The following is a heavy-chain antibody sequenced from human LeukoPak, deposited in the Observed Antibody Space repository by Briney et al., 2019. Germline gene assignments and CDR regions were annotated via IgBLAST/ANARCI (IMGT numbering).Heavy chain of an antibody. J-gene: IGHJ5*02. CDR3: ARVNYYDSSEFYFGWLDP. CDR2: INWNGGST. Sequence: GGSLRLSCAAFGFTFDDYGMTWVRQAPGKGLEWVSGINWNGGSTGYADSVKGRFTIPRYNAKNSLYLEMNSLRAEDTALYHCARVNYYDSSEFYFGWLDPWGQGTLVTVSS. D-gene: IGHD3-22*01. V-gene: IGHV3-20*01. CDR1: GFTFDDYG.